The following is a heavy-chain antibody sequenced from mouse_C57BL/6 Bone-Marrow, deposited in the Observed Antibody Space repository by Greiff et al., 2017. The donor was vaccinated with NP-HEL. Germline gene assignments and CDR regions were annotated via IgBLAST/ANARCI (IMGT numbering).Heavy chain of an antibody. CDR2: IDPSDSYT. CDR3: ARRSSYYYVSSYIYAMDY. D-gene: IGHD1-1*01. V-gene: IGHV1-69*01. CDR1: GYTFTSYW. J-gene: IGHJ4*01. Sequence: QVQLQQPGAELVMPGASVKLSCKASGYTFTSYWMHWVKQRPGQGLEWIGEIDPSDSYTNYNQKFKGKATLTVDKSSSTAYMQLSSLTSEDSAVYYCARRSSYYYVSSYIYAMDYWGQGTSVTVSS.